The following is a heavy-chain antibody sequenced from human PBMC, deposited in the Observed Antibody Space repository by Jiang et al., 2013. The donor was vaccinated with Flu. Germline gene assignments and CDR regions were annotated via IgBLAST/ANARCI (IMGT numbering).Heavy chain of an antibody. CDR3: AREKDAYGEAYYYYGMDV. CDR2: IYYSGRT. D-gene: IGHD4-17*01. Sequence: GPGLVKPSETLSLTCTVSGDSLRSGSYYWNWIRLPPGKGLEWIGNIYYSGRTNYNPSLKSRVTISLDTSKNQFSLKLRSVTAADTAVYYCAREKDAYGEAYYYYGMDVWGQGTTVTVSS. J-gene: IGHJ6*02. V-gene: IGHV4-61*01. CDR1: GDSLRSGSYY.